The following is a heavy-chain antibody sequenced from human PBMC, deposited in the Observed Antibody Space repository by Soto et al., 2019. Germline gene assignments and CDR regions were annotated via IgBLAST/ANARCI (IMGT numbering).Heavy chain of an antibody. Sequence: ASVKVSCKASGYTFTSYDINWVRQATGQGLEWMGWMNPNSGNTGYAQKFQGRVTMTRNTSISTAYMELSSLRSEDTAVYCCARWSSTAWDYGMDVWRQGTTVTVSS. CDR2: MNPNSGNT. CDR3: ARWSSTAWDYGMDV. CDR1: GYTFTSYD. V-gene: IGHV1-8*01. D-gene: IGHD2-2*01. J-gene: IGHJ6*02.